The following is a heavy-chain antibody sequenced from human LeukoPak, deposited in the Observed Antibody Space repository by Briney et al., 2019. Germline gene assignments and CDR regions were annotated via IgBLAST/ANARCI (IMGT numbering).Heavy chain of an antibody. V-gene: IGHV4-59*08. CDR3: ARHMGLGYTYFYPYFDY. Sequence: SETLSLTCTVSGGSISSYYWSWIRQPPGRGLEWIGYIYYSGSTNYNPSLKSRVTISVDTSKNQFSLKLSSVTAADTAVYYCARHMGLGYTYFYPYFDYWGQGTLVTVSS. J-gene: IGHJ4*01. CDR2: IYYSGST. CDR1: GGSISSYY. D-gene: IGHD1-1*01.